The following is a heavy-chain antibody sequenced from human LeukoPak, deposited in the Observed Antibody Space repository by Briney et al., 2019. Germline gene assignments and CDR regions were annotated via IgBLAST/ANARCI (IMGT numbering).Heavy chain of an antibody. V-gene: IGHV3-21*01. D-gene: IGHD5-24*01. CDR3: ARDRLGVEMSTINRFDY. J-gene: IGHJ4*02. CDR2: ISTGSSYI. Sequence: GGSLRLSCAASGFTFSSYTMNWVRQAPGKGLEWVSSISTGSSYIHYANSVKGRFTISRDNAKNSLYLQMNSLRAEDTAVYYCARDRLGVEMSTINRFDYWGQGTLVAVSS. CDR1: GFTFSSYT.